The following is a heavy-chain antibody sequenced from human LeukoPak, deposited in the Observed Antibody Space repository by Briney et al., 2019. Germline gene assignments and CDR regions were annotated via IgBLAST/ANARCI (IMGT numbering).Heavy chain of an antibody. CDR1: GGSFTDYY. J-gene: IGHJ6*02. Sequence: SETLSLTCAVYGGSFTDYYWSWIRHLPGKGLEWIGEIHHSAGANYNPSLWGRVTISADTSKNQFSLHLTSVTAADTATFYCARGPVRDDGLTGISYYFGLDVWGHGTTVTVFS. D-gene: IGHD2-21*02. V-gene: IGHV4-34*01. CDR2: IHHSAGA. CDR3: ARGPVRDDGLTGISYYFGLDV.